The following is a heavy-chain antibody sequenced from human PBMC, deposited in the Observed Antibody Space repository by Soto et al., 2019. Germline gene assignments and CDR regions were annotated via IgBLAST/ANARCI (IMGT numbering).Heavy chain of an antibody. V-gene: IGHV4-39*01. CDR1: GGSISSSSYY. D-gene: IGHD2-15*01. Sequence: SETLSLTCTVSGGSISSSSYYWGWIRQPPGKGLEWIGSIYYSGSTYYNPSLKSRVTISVDTSKNQFSLKLSSVTAADTAVYYCATLSANIVVVVAATPGGFDYWGQGTLVTVSS. CDR2: IYYSGST. J-gene: IGHJ4*02. CDR3: ATLSANIVVVVAATPGGFDY.